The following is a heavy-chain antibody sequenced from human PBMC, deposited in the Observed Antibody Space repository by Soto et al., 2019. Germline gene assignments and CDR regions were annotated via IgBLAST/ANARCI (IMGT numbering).Heavy chain of an antibody. CDR3: ARAADYYDSSGYYPTFDY. Sequence: SETLSLTCTVSGDSISNYYWTWIRQPPGKGLEWIGCFYNSGNTNYNPSLKSRVTISVDTSNNQFSLRVNSVTAADTAVYYCARAADYYDSSGYYPTFDYWGQGTLVT. V-gene: IGHV4-59*01. J-gene: IGHJ4*02. CDR1: GDSISNYY. CDR2: FYNSGNT. D-gene: IGHD3-22*01.